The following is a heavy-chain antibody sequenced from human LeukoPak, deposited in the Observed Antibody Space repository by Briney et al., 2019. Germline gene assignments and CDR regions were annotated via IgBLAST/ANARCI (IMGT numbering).Heavy chain of an antibody. Sequence: GASVKVSCKASGCTFTSYYMHWVRQAPGQGLEWMGIINPSGGSTSYAQKFQGRVTMTRDTSTSTVYMELSSLRSEDTAVYYCARDTYYYDSSGFGIGYWGQGTLVTVSS. CDR1: GCTFTSYY. CDR2: INPSGGST. V-gene: IGHV1-46*01. J-gene: IGHJ4*02. CDR3: ARDTYYYDSSGFGIGY. D-gene: IGHD3-22*01.